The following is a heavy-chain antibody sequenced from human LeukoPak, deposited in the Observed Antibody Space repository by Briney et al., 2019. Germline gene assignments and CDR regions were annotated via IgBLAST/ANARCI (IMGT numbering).Heavy chain of an antibody. V-gene: IGHV4-34*01. Sequence: SETLSLTCAVYGGSFSGFYWSWIRHPPGRGRVWIGEINDSGSTNYDPSLKSRFTISVDTSKNQFSLKLSSVTAADKAVYCCFHAAFDIWGQGKMVTVSA. CDR2: INDSGST. J-gene: IGHJ3*02. CDR3: FHAAFDI. CDR1: GGSFSGFY.